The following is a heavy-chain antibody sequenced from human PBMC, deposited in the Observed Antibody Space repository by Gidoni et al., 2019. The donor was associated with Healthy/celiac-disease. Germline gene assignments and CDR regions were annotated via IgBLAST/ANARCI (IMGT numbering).Heavy chain of an antibody. J-gene: IGHJ6*02. D-gene: IGHD6-19*01. V-gene: IGHV4-34*01. CDR2: INHSGST. Sequence: QVQLQQWGAGLLKPSETLSLTCAVYGGSFSGYYWSWIRQPPGKGLEWIGEINHSGSTNYNPSLKSRVTISVDTSKNQFSLKLSSVTAADTAVYYCARVWQWRRKGVSNYYYGMDVWGQGTTVTVSS. CDR1: GGSFSGYY. CDR3: ARVWQWRRKGVSNYYYGMDV.